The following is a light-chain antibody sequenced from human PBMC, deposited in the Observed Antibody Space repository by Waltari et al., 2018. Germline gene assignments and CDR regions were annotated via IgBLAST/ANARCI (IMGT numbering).Light chain of an antibody. J-gene: IGKJ1*01. CDR1: QNIDTY. V-gene: IGKV3-20*01. CDR3: QNHERLPAT. Sequence: TQSPRTLPFSPGEPATLSCRASQNIDTYLVWYQQKPGQPPRLLMYAASRRATGVPDRFSGSGSGTDFSLNISRLEPEDFAVYYCQNHERLPATFGQGTRVEIK. CDR2: AAS.